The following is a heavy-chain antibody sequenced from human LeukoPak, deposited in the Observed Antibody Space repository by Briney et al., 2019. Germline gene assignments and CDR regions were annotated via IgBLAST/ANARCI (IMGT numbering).Heavy chain of an antibody. D-gene: IGHD1-26*01. J-gene: IGHJ4*02. CDR2: IYTSGST. CDR3: ARWGQYSGYVDY. V-gene: IGHV4-4*07. CDR1: GGSISSYY. Sequence: SETLSLTCTVSGGSISSYYWSWIRQPAGKGLEWIGRIYTSGSTNYNPSLKSRVTISVDTSKNQFSLKLSSVTAADTAVYYCARWGQYSGYVDYWGQGTLVTVSS.